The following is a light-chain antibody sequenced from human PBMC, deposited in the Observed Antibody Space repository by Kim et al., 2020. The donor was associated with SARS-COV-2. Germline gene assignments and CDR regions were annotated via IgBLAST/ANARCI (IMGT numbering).Light chain of an antibody. J-gene: IGLJ1*01. V-gene: IGLV1-44*01. CDR2: GNY. CDR3: ATWDDSLNGFV. CDR1: ASNIGKNP. Sequence: GQRVTIACSGTASNIGKNPVNWYQHLPGTAPKFLIYGNYERPSGVPDRFSGSKFGTSASLAISGLQSEDEADYYCATWDDSLNGFVFGTGTKVTVL.